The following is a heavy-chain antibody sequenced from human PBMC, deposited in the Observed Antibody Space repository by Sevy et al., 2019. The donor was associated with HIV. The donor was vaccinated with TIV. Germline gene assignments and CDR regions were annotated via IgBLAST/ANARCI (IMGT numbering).Heavy chain of an antibody. CDR1: GFTFSSYW. Sequence: GGSLRLSCEVSGFTFSSYWMHWVRQAPGKGLVWVSRINSDESSINYADSVKGRFTISRDNAKNTLYLQMEGLRAEDMAVYYCARGDYNDVYYFFDLWGRGTLVTVSS. CDR2: INSDESSI. D-gene: IGHD3-22*01. J-gene: IGHJ2*01. CDR3: ARGDYNDVYYFFDL. V-gene: IGHV3-74*01.